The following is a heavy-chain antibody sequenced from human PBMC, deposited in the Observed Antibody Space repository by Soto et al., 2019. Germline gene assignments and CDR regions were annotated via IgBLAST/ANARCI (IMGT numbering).Heavy chain of an antibody. V-gene: IGHV1-2*04. D-gene: IGHD6-6*01. Sequence: ASVKVSCKASGYTFTGYYMHWVRQAPGQGLEWMGWINPNSGGTNYAQKFQGWVTMTRDTFISTAYMELSRLRSDDTAVYYCARGNVAAPYYYYMDVWGKGTTVTVSS. CDR2: INPNSGGT. CDR3: ARGNVAAPYYYYMDV. CDR1: GYTFTGYY. J-gene: IGHJ6*03.